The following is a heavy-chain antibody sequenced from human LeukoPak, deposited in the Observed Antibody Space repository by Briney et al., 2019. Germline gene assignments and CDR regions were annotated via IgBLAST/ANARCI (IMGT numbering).Heavy chain of an antibody. Sequence: PGGSLRLSCAASGFAFSNYAMSWVRQAPGKGLEWVSAISGSGGSTYYADSVKGRFTISRDNSKHTLYLQMNSLRAEDTAVYYCAKDYPSDRGVIITGANDYWGQGTLVTVSS. CDR2: ISGSGGST. V-gene: IGHV3-23*01. D-gene: IGHD3-10*01. CDR3: AKDYPSDRGVIITGANDY. CDR1: GFAFSNYA. J-gene: IGHJ4*02.